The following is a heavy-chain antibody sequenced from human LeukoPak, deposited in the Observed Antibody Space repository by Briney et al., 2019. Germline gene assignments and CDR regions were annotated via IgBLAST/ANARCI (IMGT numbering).Heavy chain of an antibody. D-gene: IGHD6-13*01. Sequence: ASVKVSCKASGYTFTSYGISWVRQAPGQGLEWMGWISAYNGNTNYAQKLQGRVTMTTDTSTSTAYMELRSLRSDDTAVYYCARSLAAAGTGSRFDPWGQGTLVTVSS. V-gene: IGHV1-18*01. CDR1: GYTFTSYG. CDR3: ARSLAAAGTGSRFDP. CDR2: ISAYNGNT. J-gene: IGHJ5*02.